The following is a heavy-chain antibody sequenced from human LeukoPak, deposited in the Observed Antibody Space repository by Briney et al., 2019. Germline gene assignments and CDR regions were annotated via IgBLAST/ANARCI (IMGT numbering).Heavy chain of an antibody. Sequence: GGSLRLSCAASGFTFSSHDMHWVRQSSGRGLEWVSAITSGGDTFYSDSVRGRFTISRENAKNSLYLQMNSLRAEDTAVYYCARSIGGGGDYWGQGTLVTVSS. V-gene: IGHV3-13*04. CDR2: ITSGGDT. CDR1: GFTFSSHD. J-gene: IGHJ4*02. CDR3: ARSIGGGGDY. D-gene: IGHD6-13*01.